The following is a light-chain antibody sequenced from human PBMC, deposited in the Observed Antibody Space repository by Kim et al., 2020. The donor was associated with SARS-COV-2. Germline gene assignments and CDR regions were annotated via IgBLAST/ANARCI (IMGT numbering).Light chain of an antibody. CDR3: QVWDADSNHIV. J-gene: IGLJ2*01. CDR1: NIGSKT. Sequence: PGQPPAIACGGNNIGSKTVPWYQQESGLAPVLVIYSTNVRPSGIPERFSGSKSGNTATLTVSRVEAGDEADYYCQVWDADSNHIVFGGGTQLTVL. V-gene: IGLV3-21*04. CDR2: STN.